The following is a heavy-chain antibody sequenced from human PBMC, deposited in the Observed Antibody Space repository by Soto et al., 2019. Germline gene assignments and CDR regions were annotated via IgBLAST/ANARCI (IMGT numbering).Heavy chain of an antibody. Sequence: GGSLRLSCTASGFTFSNYIMTWVRQPPGKGLEWVASLSSGSRYVYYADSVKGRFTISRDDARNSVFLQMNNVRAEDAAVYYCVRGGSSRSYWGRGTLVTVS. CDR3: VRGGSSRSY. CDR2: LSSGSRYV. V-gene: IGHV3-21*06. D-gene: IGHD3-16*01. J-gene: IGHJ4*02. CDR1: GFTFSNYI.